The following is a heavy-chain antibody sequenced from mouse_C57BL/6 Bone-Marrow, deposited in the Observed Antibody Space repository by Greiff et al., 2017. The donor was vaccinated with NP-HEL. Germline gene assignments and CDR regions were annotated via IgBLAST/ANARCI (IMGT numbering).Heavy chain of an antibody. D-gene: IGHD2-3*01. CDR3: ARGGYYYFDY. V-gene: IGHV1-59*01. CDR1: GYTFTSYW. CDR2: IDPSDSYT. Sequence: VKLQQPGAELVRPGTSVKLSCKASGYTFTSYWMHWVKQRPGQGLEWIGVIDPSDSYTNYNQKFKGKATLTVDTSSSTAYMQLSSLTSEDSAVYYCARGGYYYFDYWGQGTTLTVSS. J-gene: IGHJ2*01.